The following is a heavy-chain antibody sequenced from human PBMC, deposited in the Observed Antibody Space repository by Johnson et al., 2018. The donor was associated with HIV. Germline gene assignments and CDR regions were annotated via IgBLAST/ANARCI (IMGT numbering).Heavy chain of an antibody. CDR2: ISYDGSNK. J-gene: IGHJ3*02. V-gene: IGHV3-30*14. CDR1: QITFSSYA. D-gene: IGHD3-22*01. CDR3: SSPWYYDMYAFDI. Sequence: QMLLVESGGGLAKPAWSPRLSCAASQITFSSYAMHWVRQAPGKGLEWVAVISYDGSNKYYADSVKGRFTISRDNSKNTLYLQMNSLRPEDTAVYYCSSPWYYDMYAFDIWGQGTLVTVSS.